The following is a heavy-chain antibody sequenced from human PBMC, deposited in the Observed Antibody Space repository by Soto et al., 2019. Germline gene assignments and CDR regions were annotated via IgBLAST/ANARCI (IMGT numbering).Heavy chain of an antibody. J-gene: IGHJ4*02. V-gene: IGHV1-18*01. CDR1: GYTFTSYG. Sequence: QVQLVQSGAEVKKPGASVKVSCKASGYTFTSYGITWVRQAPGQGLEWMGWISAYNGNTNYAQKLQGRVTMTPDTSTSTAYLELRSLRSDDTAVYYCEREYSWLGIYYFDYWGQGTLVTVSS. CDR3: EREYSWLGIYYFDY. D-gene: IGHD6-19*01. CDR2: ISAYNGNT.